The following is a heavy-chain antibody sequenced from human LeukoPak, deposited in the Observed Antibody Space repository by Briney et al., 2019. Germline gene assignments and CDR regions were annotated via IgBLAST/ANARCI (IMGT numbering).Heavy chain of an antibody. V-gene: IGHV1-69*13. CDR3: ARDNIRGGKGIAAAGGYY. CDR1: GGTFSSYA. CDR2: IIPIFGTS. D-gene: IGHD6-13*01. Sequence: SVKVSCKASGGTFSSYAISWVRQAPGQGLEWMGGIIPIFGTSIYAQKFQGRVTVTADESTSTAYMELSSLTSEDTAVYYCARDNIRGGKGIAAAGGYYWGQGTLVTVSS. J-gene: IGHJ4*02.